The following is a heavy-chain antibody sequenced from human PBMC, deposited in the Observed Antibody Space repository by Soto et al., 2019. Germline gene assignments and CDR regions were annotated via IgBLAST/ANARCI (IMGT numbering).Heavy chain of an antibody. Sequence: ASLKVSCKSSGFPFTSYGSHWVRQAPGQRLEWMGWINAGNGNTKYSQKFQGRVTITRDTSASTAYMELSSLRPEDTAVYYCARDVCSGGVCYSSWSDPWGQGTLVTVSS. D-gene: IGHD2-15*01. CDR3: ARDVCSGGVCYSSWSDP. CDR2: INAGNGNT. CDR1: GFPFTSYG. V-gene: IGHV1-3*01. J-gene: IGHJ5*02.